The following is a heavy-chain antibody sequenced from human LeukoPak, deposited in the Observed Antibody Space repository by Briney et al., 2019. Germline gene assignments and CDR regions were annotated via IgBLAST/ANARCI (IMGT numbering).Heavy chain of an antibody. D-gene: IGHD3-10*01. CDR2: IYSGGGT. J-gene: IGHJ5*02. V-gene: IGHV3-53*01. CDR1: GFSVSNNY. Sequence: GGSLSLSCAASGFSVSNNYMSWVRRAARKGLEWVSLIYSGGGTYYADSVKGRFTISRDNSKNTLYLQMNSLSAEDTAVYYCARNSGELGAWGQGALVTVSS. CDR3: ARNSGELGA.